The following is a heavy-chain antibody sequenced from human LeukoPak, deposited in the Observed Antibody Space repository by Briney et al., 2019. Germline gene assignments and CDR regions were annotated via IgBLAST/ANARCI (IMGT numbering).Heavy chain of an antibody. D-gene: IGHD3-10*01. CDR3: AKFVLLWFGDPTGGFDY. J-gene: IGHJ4*02. V-gene: IGHV3-23*01. CDR2: ISGSGGST. Sequence: GGSLRLSCAASGFTFSSYAMSWVRQAPGKGLEWVSAISGSGGSTYYADSVKGRFTISRDNSKNTLYLQMSSLRAEDTAVYYCAKFVLLWFGDPTGGFDYWGQGTLVTVSS. CDR1: GFTFSSYA.